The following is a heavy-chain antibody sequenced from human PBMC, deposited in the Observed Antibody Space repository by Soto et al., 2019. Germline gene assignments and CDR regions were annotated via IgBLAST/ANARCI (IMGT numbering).Heavy chain of an antibody. CDR2: IYYSGST. J-gene: IGHJ6*02. V-gene: IGHV4-30-4*01. CDR1: GGSISSGDYY. Sequence: SETLSLTCTVSGGSISSGDYYWSWIRQPPGKGLEWIGYIYYSGSTYYNPSLKSRVTISVDTSKNKFSLKLSSVTAADTAVYYCARDLDYYDSSGPRLVMDVWGQGTTVTVS. D-gene: IGHD3-22*01. CDR3: ARDLDYYDSSGPRLVMDV.